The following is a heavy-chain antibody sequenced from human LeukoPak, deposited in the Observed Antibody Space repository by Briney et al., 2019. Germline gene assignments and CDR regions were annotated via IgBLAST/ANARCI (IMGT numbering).Heavy chain of an antibody. J-gene: IGHJ4*02. Sequence: GASVTVSCTASGYTFTGYYMHWVRQAPGQGLEWMGWINPNSGGTNYAQKFQGRVTMTRDTFISTAYMELSRLRSDDTAVYYCARRKVRGVTPFDYWGQGTLVTVSS. V-gene: IGHV1-2*02. CDR3: ARRKVRGVTPFDY. CDR1: GYTFTGYY. CDR2: INPNSGGT. D-gene: IGHD3-10*01.